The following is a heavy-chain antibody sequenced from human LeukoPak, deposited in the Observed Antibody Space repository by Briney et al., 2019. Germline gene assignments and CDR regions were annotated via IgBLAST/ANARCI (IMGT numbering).Heavy chain of an antibody. Sequence: GGSLRLSCAASGFTVSSNYMGWVRQAPGKGLEWVSVIYSGGSTYYADSVKGRFTISRDNSKNTLYLQMNSLRAEDTAVYYCARGRSYYDFWSGSTIDYWGQGTLVTVSS. J-gene: IGHJ4*02. CDR2: IYSGGST. D-gene: IGHD3-3*01. CDR1: GFTVSSNY. CDR3: ARGRSYYDFWSGSTIDY. V-gene: IGHV3-66*01.